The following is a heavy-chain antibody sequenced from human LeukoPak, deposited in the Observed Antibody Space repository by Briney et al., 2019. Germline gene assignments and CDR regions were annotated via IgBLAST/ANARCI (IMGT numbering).Heavy chain of an antibody. J-gene: IGHJ4*02. CDR1: GGSISSSSDY. CDR2: IYYSGNT. V-gene: IGHV4-39*01. Sequence: PSETLSLTCTVSGGSISSSSDYWGRIRQPPGKGLEWIGRIYYSGNTYYNPSLKSRVTISLDTSKNQFSLKLSSVTAADTAVYYCARQSVRAIAIAARPGNYFDYWGQGTLVTVSS. D-gene: IGHD6-6*01. CDR3: ARQSVRAIAIAARPGNYFDY.